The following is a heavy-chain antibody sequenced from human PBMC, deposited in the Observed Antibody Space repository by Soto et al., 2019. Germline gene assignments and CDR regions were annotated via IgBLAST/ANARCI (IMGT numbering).Heavy chain of an antibody. D-gene: IGHD6-19*01. CDR2: IYHSGST. J-gene: IGHJ6*02. Sequence: QVQLQESGPGLVKPSGTLSLTCAVSGGSISSSNWWSWVRQPPGKGLEWIGEIYHSGSTNYNPSLNSRVTISVDKSKNQFSLKLSSVTAADTAVYYCARERVIAVAGTFAYYYYGMDVWGQGTTVTVSS. V-gene: IGHV4-4*02. CDR3: ARERVIAVAGTFAYYYYGMDV. CDR1: GGSISSSNW.